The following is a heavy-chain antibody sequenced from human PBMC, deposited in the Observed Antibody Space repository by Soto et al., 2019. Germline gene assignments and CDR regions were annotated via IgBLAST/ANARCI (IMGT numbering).Heavy chain of an antibody. CDR3: AREGDFAATGGYNFDY. J-gene: IGHJ4*02. D-gene: IGHD5-12*01. Sequence: ASVKVSCKASGYTFTGYYMHWVRQTPGQGLEWMGWVNPNSGGTNYAQKFQGWVTMTRDTSISTAYMELSRLRSDDTAVYYCAREGDFAATGGYNFDYWGQGTLVTVSS. CDR2: VNPNSGGT. V-gene: IGHV1-2*04. CDR1: GYTFTGYY.